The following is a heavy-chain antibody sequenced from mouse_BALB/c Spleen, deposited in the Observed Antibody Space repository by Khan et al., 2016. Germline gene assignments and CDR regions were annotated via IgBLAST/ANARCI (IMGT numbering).Heavy chain of an antibody. V-gene: IGHV5-6-5*01. CDR2: NSTGVNT. Sequence: EVELVESGGGLVKPGESLKLSCAASGFTFRNYAMSWVRQTPQKRLEWVASNSTGVNTYYADSVKGRFTISRDNARNILYLQMSNLRSEDTAMFYCTREDYGNYGDYFDCWGRGTSLTVSS. J-gene: IGHJ2*03. CDR1: GFTFRNYA. CDR3: TREDYGNYGDYFDC. D-gene: IGHD2-1*01.